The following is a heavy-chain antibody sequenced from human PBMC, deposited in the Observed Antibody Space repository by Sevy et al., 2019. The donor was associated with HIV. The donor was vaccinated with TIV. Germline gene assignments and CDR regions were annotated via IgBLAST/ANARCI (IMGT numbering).Heavy chain of an antibody. V-gene: IGHV4-39*01. Sequence: SETLSLICTVSGGSISGGTYDWGWIRQPPGKGLEWIGSLSYSGAIYYNPSLASRVTISGDTSKDQFSLKVNSVTAADTAVYFCARHGGLVDRAFDYWGQGTLVTVSS. CDR3: ARHGGLVDRAFDY. CDR1: GGSISGGTYD. CDR2: LSYSGAI. D-gene: IGHD3-10*01. J-gene: IGHJ4*02.